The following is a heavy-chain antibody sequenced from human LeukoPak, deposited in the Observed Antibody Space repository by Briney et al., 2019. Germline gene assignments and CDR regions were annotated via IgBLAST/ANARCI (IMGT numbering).Heavy chain of an antibody. CDR1: GFTFSSYE. V-gene: IGHV3-48*03. Sequence: GGSLRLSCAASGFTFSSYEMNWVRQAPGKGLEWVSYISSSGRTIYYADSVNDSFTIPRDNAKNALYLQMNSLRAEDTSGYDGARDPALDYWGQGTLVTVSS. CDR2: ISSSGRTI. J-gene: IGHJ4*02. CDR3: ARDPALDY.